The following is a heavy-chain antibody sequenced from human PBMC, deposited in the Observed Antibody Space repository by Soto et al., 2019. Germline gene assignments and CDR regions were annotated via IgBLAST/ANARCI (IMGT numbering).Heavy chain of an antibody. CDR1: GGSISSRSYY. Sequence: ASETLSLTCTVSGGSISSRSYYWGWIRQPPGKGLEWIGSIYYSGSTYYNPSLKSRVTISVDTSKNQFSLKLSSVTAADTAMYYCARHERHYDILTGGDYYYYGMDVWGQGTTVTAP. CDR3: ARHERHYDILTGGDYYYYGMDV. CDR2: IYYSGST. D-gene: IGHD3-9*01. V-gene: IGHV4-39*01. J-gene: IGHJ6*02.